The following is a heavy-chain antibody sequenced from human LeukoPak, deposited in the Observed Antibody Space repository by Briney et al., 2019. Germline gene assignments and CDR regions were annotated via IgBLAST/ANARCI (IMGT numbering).Heavy chain of an antibody. J-gene: IGHJ5*02. CDR3: ARDMNPLRISSSWLEFHWFDP. V-gene: IGHV1-18*01. CDR1: GYTFTSYG. CDR2: ISAYNGNT. D-gene: IGHD6-13*01. Sequence: ASVRVSCKASGYTFTSYGISWVRQAPGQGLEWMGWISAYNGNTNYAQKLQGRVTMTTDTSTSTAYMELRSLRSDDTAVYYCARDMNPLRISSSWLEFHWFDPWGQGTLVTVSS.